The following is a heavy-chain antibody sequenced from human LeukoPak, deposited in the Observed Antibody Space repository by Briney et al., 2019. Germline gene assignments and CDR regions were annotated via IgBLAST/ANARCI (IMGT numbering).Heavy chain of an antibody. Sequence: GGSLRLSCAASGFTFSDFAMIWVRQPPGKGLEWVSSTFQGGGEIHYADSVRGRFTISRDDSKNTLSLQMDSLRAEDTAVYYCARDRAAADPWGQGTLVTVSS. CDR2: TFQGGGEI. CDR1: GFTFSDFA. V-gene: IGHV3-23*01. CDR3: ARDRAAADP. D-gene: IGHD6-13*01. J-gene: IGHJ5*02.